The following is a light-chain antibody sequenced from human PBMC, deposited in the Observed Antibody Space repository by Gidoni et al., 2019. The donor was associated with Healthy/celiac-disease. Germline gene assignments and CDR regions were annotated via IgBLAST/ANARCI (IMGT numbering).Light chain of an antibody. V-gene: IGKV1-39*01. J-gene: IGKJ1*01. CDR2: AAS. Sequence: DIQTTQSPSSLSASVGDRVTITCRASQSSSSYLNWYQQKPGKATKLLIYAASSLQSGVPSRFSGSGAWTDFTLTISRLQPEDFATYYCQQSYSTSWTFGQGTKVEIK. CDR1: QSSSSY. CDR3: QQSYSTSWT.